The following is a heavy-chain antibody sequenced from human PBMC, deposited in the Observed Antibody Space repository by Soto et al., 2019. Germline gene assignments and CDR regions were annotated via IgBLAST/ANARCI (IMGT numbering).Heavy chain of an antibody. CDR2: IIPIFGTA. V-gene: IGHV1-69*13. CDR3: ARALTRYCSSTSCYNWFDP. J-gene: IGHJ5*02. D-gene: IGHD2-2*01. CDR1: GGTFSSYA. Sequence: SVKVSCKASGGTFSSYAISWLRQSPGQGLEWMGGIIPIFGTANYAQKFQGRVTITADESTSTAYMELSSLRSEDTAVYYCARALTRYCSSTSCYNWFDPWGQGTLVTLSS.